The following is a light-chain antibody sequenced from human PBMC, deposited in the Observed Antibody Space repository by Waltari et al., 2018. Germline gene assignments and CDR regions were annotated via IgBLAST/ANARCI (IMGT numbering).Light chain of an antibody. V-gene: IGLV2-14*01. Sequence: QSALTQPASVSGSPGQSITISCTGTSSDVGGYNYVSWYQPHPGKAPKLMIYDVSKRPAGVSNRFAGSKSGNTASLTISGLQAEDEADYYCSSYTSAAVFGGGTKLTVL. CDR2: DVS. CDR3: SSYTSAAV. CDR1: SSDVGGYNY. J-gene: IGLJ2*01.